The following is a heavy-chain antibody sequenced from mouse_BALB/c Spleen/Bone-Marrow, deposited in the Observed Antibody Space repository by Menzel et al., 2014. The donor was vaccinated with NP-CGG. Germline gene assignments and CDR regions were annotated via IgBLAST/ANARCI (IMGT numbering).Heavy chain of an antibody. V-gene: IGHV1-82*01. CDR2: IYPGDGDT. CDR1: GYAFSSSW. J-gene: IGHJ4*01. CDR3: ARSDGYRDMDY. D-gene: IGHD2-3*01. Sequence: QVQLQQSGPELVKPGASVKISCKASGYAFSSSWMNWVKQRPGQGLEWIGRIYPGDGDTKYNGKFKGKATLTADKSSSTAYMQLSSQTSVDSAVYFCARSDGYRDMDYWGQGTSVTVSS.